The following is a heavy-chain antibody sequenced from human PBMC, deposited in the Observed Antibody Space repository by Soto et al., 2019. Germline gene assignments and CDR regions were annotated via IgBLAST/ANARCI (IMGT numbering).Heavy chain of an antibody. V-gene: IGHV4-4*02. CDR3: ARKNGGTIHPYYSYMDV. CDR2: INHRGTT. Sequence: QVHLEESGPGLVKPSGTLSLTCAVSSGSISSSDWWTWVRQPPGKGLEWIGEINHRGTTNYNPSLKSRAIISVDKPQNQFSLRLTSVTAADTAVYYCARKNGGTIHPYYSYMDVW. J-gene: IGHJ6*03. CDR1: SGSISSSDW. D-gene: IGHD1-7*01.